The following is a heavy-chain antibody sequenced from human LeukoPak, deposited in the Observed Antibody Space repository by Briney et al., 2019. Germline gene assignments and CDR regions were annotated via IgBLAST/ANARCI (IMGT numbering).Heavy chain of an antibody. D-gene: IGHD2-2*01. V-gene: IGHV4-59*01. J-gene: IGHJ3*02. CDR3: ARGDYCSRSSCYLNAFDI. Sequence: SETLSLTCTVSGGSISSYYWSWIRQPPGKGLEWIGNIYYSGSTNYNPSLKSRVTISVDTSKNQFSMNLSSVTAADTAVYFCARGDYCSRSSCYLNAFDIWGQGTRVAVSS. CDR2: IYYSGST. CDR1: GGSISSYY.